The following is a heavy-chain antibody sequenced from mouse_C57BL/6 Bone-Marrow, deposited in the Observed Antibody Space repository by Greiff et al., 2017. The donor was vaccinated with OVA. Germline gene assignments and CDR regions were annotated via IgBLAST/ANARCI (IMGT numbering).Heavy chain of an antibody. V-gene: IGHV5-16*01. CDR3: ARGRDYYFDY. CDR2: INYDGSST. J-gene: IGHJ2*01. CDR1: GFTFSDYY. D-gene: IGHD3-3*01. Sequence: DVHLVESEGGLVQPGSSMKLSCTASGFTFSDYYMAWVRQVPEKGLEWVANINYDGSSTYYLDSLKSRFIISRDNAKNILYLQMSSLKSEDTATYYCARGRDYYFDYWGQGTTLTVSS.